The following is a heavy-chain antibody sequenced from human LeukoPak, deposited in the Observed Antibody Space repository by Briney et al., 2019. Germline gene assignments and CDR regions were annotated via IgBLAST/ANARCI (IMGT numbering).Heavy chain of an antibody. CDR3: AFGGSGWYRTNEYFQH. Sequence: PGGSLRLSCAASGFTFSSYWMSWVRQAPGKGLEWVANIKQDGSEKYYVDSVKGRFTISRDNAKNSLYLQMNSLRAEDTAVYYCAFGGSGWYRTNEYFQHWGQGTLVTVSS. J-gene: IGHJ1*01. V-gene: IGHV3-7*01. CDR1: GFTFSSYW. CDR2: IKQDGSEK. D-gene: IGHD6-19*01.